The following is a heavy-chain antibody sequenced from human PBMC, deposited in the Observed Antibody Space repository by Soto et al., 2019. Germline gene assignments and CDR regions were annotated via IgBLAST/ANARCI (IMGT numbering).Heavy chain of an antibody. J-gene: IGHJ3*02. V-gene: IGHV3-11*05. CDR1: GFTFSDYY. D-gene: IGHD5-18*01. CDR2: T. Sequence: QVQLVESGGGSVKPGGSLRLSCAASGFTFSDYYMSWIRQAPGKGLEWVSDTNYADSVKGRFTISRDNAKNSLYLQMNSLRDEDTAVYYCARDLRYGAFDIRGQGTMVTVSS. CDR3: ARDLRYGAFDI.